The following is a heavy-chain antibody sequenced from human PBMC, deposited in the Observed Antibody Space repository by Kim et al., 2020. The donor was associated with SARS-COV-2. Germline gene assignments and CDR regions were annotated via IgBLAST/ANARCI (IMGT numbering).Heavy chain of an antibody. V-gene: IGHV1-18*01. D-gene: IGHD3-22*01. CDR2: ISAYNGNT. J-gene: IGHJ5*02. CDR3: ARDKWYYYDSSALS. CDR1: GYTFTSYG. Sequence: ASVKVSCKASGYTFTSYGISWVRQAPGQGLEWMGWISAYNGNTNYAQKLQGRVTMTTDTSTSTAYMELRSLRSDDTAVYYCARDKWYYYDSSALSWGQGTLVTVSS.